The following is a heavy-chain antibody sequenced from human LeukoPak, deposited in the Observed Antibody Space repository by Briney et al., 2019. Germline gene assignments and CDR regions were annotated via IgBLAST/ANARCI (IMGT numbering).Heavy chain of an antibody. V-gene: IGHV3-23*01. CDR1: GFTFSSYA. D-gene: IGHD2-21*02. CDR3: AKPRTSCGGDCYSPFDS. J-gene: IGHJ4*02. Sequence: GGSLRLSCAASGFTFSSYAMSWVRQAPGKGLEWVSAISGSGGSTYYADSVKGRFTISRDNSKNTLYLQMNSLRAEDTAVYYCAKPRTSCGGDCYSPFDSWGQGTLVTVSS. CDR2: ISGSGGST.